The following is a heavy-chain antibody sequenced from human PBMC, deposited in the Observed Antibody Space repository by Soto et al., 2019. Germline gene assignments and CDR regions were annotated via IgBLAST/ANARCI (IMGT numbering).Heavy chain of an antibody. D-gene: IGHD3-9*01. V-gene: IGHV4-39*01. CDR1: GGSISSSSYY. CDR2: IYYSGST. CDR3: ARHLYDILTGYLDAFDI. Sequence: QLQLQESGPGLVKPSETLSLTCTVSGGSISSSSYYWGWIRQPPGKGLEGIGSIYYSGSTYYNPSLKRRVTLSVDTSQYQFPLQLSSVTAADTAVYYCARHLYDILTGYLDAFDIWGQGTMVTVSS. J-gene: IGHJ3*02.